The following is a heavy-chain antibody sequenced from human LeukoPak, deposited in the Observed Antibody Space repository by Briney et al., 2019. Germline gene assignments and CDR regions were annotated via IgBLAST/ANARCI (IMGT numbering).Heavy chain of an antibody. Sequence: PGRSLRLSCAASGFNFHDYAMHWVRQTPGKGLEWVSSISWNSGRLGYADSVKGRFTISRDNAKNSLYLEINSRRAEDTALYFCAKDIDSSSRYYFAYWGQGTLVTVSS. J-gene: IGHJ4*02. D-gene: IGHD6-13*01. CDR2: ISWNSGRL. CDR1: GFNFHDYA. V-gene: IGHV3-9*01. CDR3: AKDIDSSSRYYFAY.